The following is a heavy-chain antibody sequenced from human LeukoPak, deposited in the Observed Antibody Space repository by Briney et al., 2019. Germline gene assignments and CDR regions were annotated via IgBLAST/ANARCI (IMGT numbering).Heavy chain of an antibody. CDR1: GGSFSGYY. V-gene: IGHV4-34*01. Sequence: SETLSLTCAVYGGSFSGYYWSWIRQPPGKGLEWMGEINHSGSTNYNPSLKSRVTISVGTSKNQFSLKLSSVTAADTAVYYCARVFRRGYSYGYVNYWGQGTLVTVSS. CDR2: INHSGST. J-gene: IGHJ4*02. CDR3: ARVFRRGYSYGYVNY. D-gene: IGHD5-18*01.